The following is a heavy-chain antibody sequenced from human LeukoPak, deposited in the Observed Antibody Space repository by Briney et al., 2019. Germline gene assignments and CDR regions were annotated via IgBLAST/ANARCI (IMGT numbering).Heavy chain of an antibody. Sequence: ASVKVSCKASGYTFTGYCMHWVRQAPGQGLEWMGWINPNSGGTNYAQKFQGRVTMTRDTSISTAYMELSRLRSDNTAVYYCARLYDYVWGSLYDAFDIWGQGTMVTVSS. CDR1: GYTFTGYC. J-gene: IGHJ3*02. D-gene: IGHD3-16*01. CDR2: INPNSGGT. CDR3: ARLYDYVWGSLYDAFDI. V-gene: IGHV1-2*02.